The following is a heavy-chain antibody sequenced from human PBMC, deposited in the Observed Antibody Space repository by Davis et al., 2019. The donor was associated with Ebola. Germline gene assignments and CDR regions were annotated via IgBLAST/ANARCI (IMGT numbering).Heavy chain of an antibody. CDR1: GFTFSSYG. CDR3: ARGGYYYGSGSYYHYYYYGMDV. D-gene: IGHD3-10*01. Sequence: GESLKISCAASGFTFSSYGMHWVRQAPGKGLEWVAVISYDGSNKYYADSVKGRFTISRDNSKNTLYLQMNSLRAEDTAVYYCARGGYYYGSGSYYHYYYYGMDVWGQGTTVTVSS. V-gene: IGHV3-30*19. J-gene: IGHJ6*02. CDR2: ISYDGSNK.